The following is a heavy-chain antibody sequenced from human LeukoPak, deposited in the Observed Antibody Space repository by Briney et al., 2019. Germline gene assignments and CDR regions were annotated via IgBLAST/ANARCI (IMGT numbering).Heavy chain of an antibody. V-gene: IGHV3-15*01. D-gene: IGHD1-26*01. J-gene: IGHJ4*02. Sequence: PGGSLRLSCAASGFFFSNYGMHWVRQSPGKGLEWVGHIKSKTDGGTTDYAAPVKDRFTISRDDSQNTLYLQTNSLKTEDTAVYYCATEYYGSYNYWGQGTLVTVSS. CDR3: ATEYYGSYNY. CDR1: GFFFSNYG. CDR2: IKSKTDGGTT.